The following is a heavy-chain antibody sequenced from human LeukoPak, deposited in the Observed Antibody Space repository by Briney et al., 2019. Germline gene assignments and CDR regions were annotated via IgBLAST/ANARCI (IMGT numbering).Heavy chain of an antibody. Sequence: SVKVSCKASGGTFSKYTISWVRQRPGQGLEWMGGITPLFGTANYAQKFQGRVTITADESASTAYMELSSLRSEDTAVYYCARGSGEAYYFDYWGQGTLVTVSS. CDR2: ITPLFGTA. CDR1: GGTFSKYT. D-gene: IGHD2-15*01. V-gene: IGHV1-69*13. J-gene: IGHJ4*02. CDR3: ARGSGEAYYFDY.